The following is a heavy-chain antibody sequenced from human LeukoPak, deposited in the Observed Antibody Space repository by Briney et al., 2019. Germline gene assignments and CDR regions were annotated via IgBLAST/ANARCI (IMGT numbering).Heavy chain of an antibody. Sequence: GSLRLSCAASGFTFSSYGMHWVRQAPGKGLEWVAVISYDGSNKYYADSVKGRFTISRDNSKNTLYLQMNSLRAEDTAVYYXXXXFYSNYGYWGQGTLVT. CDR2: ISYDGSNK. V-gene: IGHV3-30*03. J-gene: IGHJ4*02. CDR3: XXXFYSNYGY. CDR1: GFTFSSYG. D-gene: IGHD4-11*01.